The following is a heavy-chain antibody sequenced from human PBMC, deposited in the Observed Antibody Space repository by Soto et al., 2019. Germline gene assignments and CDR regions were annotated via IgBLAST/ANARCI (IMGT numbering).Heavy chain of an antibody. CDR1: GDSVSSGNCY. V-gene: IGHV4-61*01. J-gene: IGHJ4*01. CDR2: IYYGGST. CDR3: ARGRASYLYYFDY. Sequence: PSETLSLTCTVSGDSVSSGNCYWSWIRQPPGKGLEWIGYIYYGGSTNYNPSLKSRVTLSVDTSKNQFSLRLTSVTAADTAVYYCARGRASYLYYFDYWGRGALVTVYS. D-gene: IGHD3-10*01.